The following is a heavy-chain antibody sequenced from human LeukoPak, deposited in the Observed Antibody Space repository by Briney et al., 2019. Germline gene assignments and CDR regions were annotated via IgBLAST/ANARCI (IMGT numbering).Heavy chain of an antibody. J-gene: IGHJ4*02. Sequence: PSETLSLTCTVSGGSISSSDYYWGWIRQPPGKGLEWIGYIYYPGSTSYNPPLKSRVAISLDTSKNQFSLKVSSVTAADTAVYFCARQRDGYNWGFDYWGQGTLVTVSS. CDR2: IYYPGST. D-gene: IGHD5-24*01. CDR1: GGSISSSDYY. V-gene: IGHV4-61*05. CDR3: ARQRDGYNWGFDY.